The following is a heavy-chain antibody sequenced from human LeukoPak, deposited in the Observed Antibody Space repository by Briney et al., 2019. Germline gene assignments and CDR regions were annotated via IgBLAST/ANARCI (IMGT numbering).Heavy chain of an antibody. V-gene: IGHV3-23*01. CDR2: ISGSGGST. D-gene: IGHD2-8*01. CDR3: AKDGRGVDYFDY. Sequence: GGSLRLSCAASGFTFSSYAMGWVRQAPGEGLEWVSSISGSGGSTYYADSVKSRFTISRDNSKNTLSLQINSLRAEDTAVYYCAKDGRGVDYFDYWGQGTLVTVSS. J-gene: IGHJ4*02. CDR1: GFTFSSYA.